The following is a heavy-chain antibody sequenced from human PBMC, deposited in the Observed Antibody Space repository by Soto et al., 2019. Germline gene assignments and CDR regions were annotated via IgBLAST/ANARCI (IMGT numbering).Heavy chain of an antibody. D-gene: IGHD5-12*01. CDR3: ARVSGYSGYDDY. CDR2: IWYDGSNK. V-gene: IGHV3-33*01. J-gene: IGHJ4*02. Sequence: QVQLVESGGGVVQPGRSLRLSCAASGFTFSSYGMHWVRQAPGKGLEWVAVIWYDGSNKYYADSVKGRFTISRDNSKNTLYLQMNSLRAEDTAVYYCARVSGYSGYDDYWGKGTLVTVSS. CDR1: GFTFSSYG.